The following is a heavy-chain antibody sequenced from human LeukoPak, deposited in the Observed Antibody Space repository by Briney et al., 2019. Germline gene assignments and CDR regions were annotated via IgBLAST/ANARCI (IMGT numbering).Heavy chain of an antibody. Sequence: GGSLRLSCAASGFIVSSNYMSWVRQAPGKGLEWVSVILSGDSTFYADSVKGRFTISRDNSKNTLYLQMNSLRAEDTAVYYCATSPSKGYRGQGTLVTVSS. D-gene: IGHD2-2*01. CDR3: ATSPSKGY. J-gene: IGHJ4*02. CDR2: ILSGDST. V-gene: IGHV3-53*01. CDR1: GFIVSSNY.